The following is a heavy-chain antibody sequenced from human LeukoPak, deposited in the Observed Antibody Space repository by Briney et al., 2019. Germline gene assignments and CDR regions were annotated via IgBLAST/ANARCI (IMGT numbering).Heavy chain of an antibody. CDR2: ISGSGGST. Sequence: GGSLRLSCAASGFTFSSYAMSWVRQAPGKGLEWVSAISGSGGSTYYADSVKGRFTISRDNSKNTLYLQMNSLRAEDTAVYYCARGGCISCYPGYYYYGMDVWGQGTTVTVSS. D-gene: IGHD2-2*01. V-gene: IGHV3-23*01. CDR1: GFTFSSYA. J-gene: IGHJ6*02. CDR3: ARGGCISCYPGYYYYGMDV.